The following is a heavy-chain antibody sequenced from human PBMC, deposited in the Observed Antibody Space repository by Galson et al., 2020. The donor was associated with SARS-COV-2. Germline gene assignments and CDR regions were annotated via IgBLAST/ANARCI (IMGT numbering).Heavy chain of an antibody. D-gene: IGHD1-26*01. CDR3: AKGATDFDY. Sequence: GGSLRLSCSASGFTFSTYAMNWVRQAPGKGLEYVAAISPHGDNTYYADSVKGRFTISRDNSKNTLFLQMNSLKPDDTAVYYCAKGATDFDYWGQGTLVTVSS. J-gene: IGHJ4*02. V-gene: IGHV3-64*04. CDR1: GFTFSTYA. CDR2: ISPHGDNT.